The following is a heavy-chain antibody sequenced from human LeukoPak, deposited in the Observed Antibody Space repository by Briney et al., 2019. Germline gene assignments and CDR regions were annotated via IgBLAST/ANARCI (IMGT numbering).Heavy chain of an antibody. J-gene: IGHJ3*02. CDR3: ARACLAYCGGESRGAISFAFDI. Sequence: RTSETLSLTCAVSGGSISSGYWWSWVRQPPGKGLEWIGEIFHSGSPTYNPSLKSRVTISLDKSNNQFSLKLRSVTAADTAVYYCARACLAYCGGESRGAISFAFDIWGQGTMVTVSS. D-gene: IGHD2-21*01. V-gene: IGHV4-4*02. CDR2: IFHSGSP. CDR1: GGSISSGYW.